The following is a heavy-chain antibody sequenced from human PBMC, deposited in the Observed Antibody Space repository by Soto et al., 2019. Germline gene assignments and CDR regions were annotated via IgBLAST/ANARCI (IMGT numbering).Heavy chain of an antibody. CDR1: GGSISSYY. CDR2: IYYSGST. J-gene: IGHJ4*02. Sequence: SETLSLTCTVSGGSISSYYWSWIRQPPGKGLEWIGYIYYSGSTNYNPSLKSRVTISVDTSKNQFSLKLSSVTAADTAVYYCARGYDFWSGYYSPYFDYWGQGTLVTVSS. V-gene: IGHV4-59*01. D-gene: IGHD3-3*01. CDR3: ARGYDFWSGYYSPYFDY.